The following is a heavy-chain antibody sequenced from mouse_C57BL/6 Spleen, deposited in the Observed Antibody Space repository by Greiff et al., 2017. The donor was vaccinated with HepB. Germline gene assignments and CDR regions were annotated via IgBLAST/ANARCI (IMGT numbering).Heavy chain of an antibody. J-gene: IGHJ4*01. D-gene: IGHD1-1*02. CDR2: IYPGDGDT. V-gene: IGHV1-80*01. CDR3: AREDDYDYYAMDY. Sequence: QVQLKQSGAELVKPGASVKISCKASGYAFSSYWMNWVKQRPGKGLEWIGQIYPGDGDTNYNGKFKGKATLTADKSSSTAYMQLSSLTSEDSAVYFCAREDDYDYYAMDYWGQGTSGTVSS. CDR1: GYAFSSYW.